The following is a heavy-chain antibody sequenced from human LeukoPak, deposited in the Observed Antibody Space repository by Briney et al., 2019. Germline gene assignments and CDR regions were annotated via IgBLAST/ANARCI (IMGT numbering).Heavy chain of an antibody. CDR3: ARGHYYGMDV. Sequence: GGSPRLSRVAPGFSLSSYEIKWGRPGPGEGVEWVSYISSSVRTMYSADSVKGRFTISRDNAKNSLYLQMNSLRAEDTAVYYCARGHYYGMDVWGKGTTVTISS. CDR2: ISSSVRTM. J-gene: IGHJ6*04. V-gene: IGHV3-48*03. CDR1: GFSLSSYE.